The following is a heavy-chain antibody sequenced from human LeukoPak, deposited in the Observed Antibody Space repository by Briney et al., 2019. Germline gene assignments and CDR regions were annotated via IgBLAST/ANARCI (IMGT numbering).Heavy chain of an antibody. V-gene: IGHV3-30-3*01. D-gene: IGHD3-10*01. Sequence: GGSLRLSCAASGFTFSHFWMSWVRQAPGKGLEWVAVIPYDGSNKYYADSVKGRFTISRDNAKNSVYLQMNSLRAEDTAVYYCARQLGGSGSYWGQGTLVTVSS. CDR1: GFTFSHFW. J-gene: IGHJ4*02. CDR3: ARQLGGSGSY. CDR2: IPYDGSNK.